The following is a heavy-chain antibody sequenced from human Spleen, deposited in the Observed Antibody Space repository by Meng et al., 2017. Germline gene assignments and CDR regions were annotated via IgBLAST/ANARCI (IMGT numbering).Heavy chain of an antibody. D-gene: IGHD3-22*01. CDR2: IKQDGSQK. J-gene: IGHJ4*02. CDR1: GFTFDNYW. CDR3: ARLYDDTSAYYRGRPFDS. V-gene: IGHV3-7*01. Sequence: GESLKISCAASGFTFDNYWMSWVRQAPGKGLEWVANIKQDGSQKFYVDSVKGRFTISRDNAQNSLYLQMNSLRAEDTAVYYCARLYDDTSAYYRGRPFDSWGQGTLVTVSS.